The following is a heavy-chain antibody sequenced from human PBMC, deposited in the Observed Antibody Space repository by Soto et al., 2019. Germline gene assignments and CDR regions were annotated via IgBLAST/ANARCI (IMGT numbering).Heavy chain of an antibody. Sequence: QVQLVESGGGVVQPGRSLRLSCAASGFTFSSYGMHWVRQAPGKGLEWVAVIWYDGSNKYYADSVKGRFTISRDNSKNTLYLQINSLRADETAVYYCAREAYDGSGSYSGGWYFDLWGRGTLVTVSS. D-gene: IGHD3-22*01. V-gene: IGHV3-33*01. CDR2: IWYDGSNK. CDR1: GFTFSSYG. J-gene: IGHJ2*01. CDR3: AREAYDGSGSYSGGWYFDL.